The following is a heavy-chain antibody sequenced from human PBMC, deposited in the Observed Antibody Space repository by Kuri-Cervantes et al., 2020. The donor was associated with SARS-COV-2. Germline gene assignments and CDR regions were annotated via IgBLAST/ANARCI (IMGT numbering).Heavy chain of an antibody. CDR3: ARDVGATLYYYYGMDV. Sequence: ASVKVSCKASGYTFTSYGISWVRQAPGQGLEWMGWISAYNGNTNYAQKLQGRVTMTTDTSTSTAYMELRSLRSDDTAVYYCARDVGATLYYYYGMDVWGQGTLVTVSS. CDR1: GYTFTSYG. J-gene: IGHJ6*02. CDR2: ISAYNGNT. D-gene: IGHD1-26*01. V-gene: IGHV1-18*01.